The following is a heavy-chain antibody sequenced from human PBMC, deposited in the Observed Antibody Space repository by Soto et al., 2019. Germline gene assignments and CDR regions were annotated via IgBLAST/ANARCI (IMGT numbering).Heavy chain of an antibody. D-gene: IGHD2-21*02. Sequence: QVQLQESGPGLVKPSQTLYLTCTVSGGSISSGGYYWSGIRQHPGKGLEWMGYIYYSGSTYDKPSLKSRVTISVDTSKNQFSLKLSSVTAAYTAVYYCARASCCGDCYRFDYWVQGTLVTVSS. CDR2: IYYSGST. CDR3: ARASCCGDCYRFDY. V-gene: IGHV4-31*03. CDR1: GGSISSGGYY. J-gene: IGHJ4*02.